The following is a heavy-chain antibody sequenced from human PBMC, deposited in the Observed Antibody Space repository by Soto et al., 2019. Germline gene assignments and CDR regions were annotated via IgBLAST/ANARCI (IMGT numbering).Heavy chain of an antibody. CDR3: ARRYDYVWNDYGMAV. V-gene: IGHV1-69*12. J-gene: IGHJ6*02. CDR2: IIPISGTA. D-gene: IGHD3-16*01. CDR1: GSTFSSYA. Sequence: QVQLVQSGAEVKKPGSSVKVSCKASGSTFSSYAISWVRQAPGQGHEWMGGIIPISGTANYAQKFPGNVTVTADESTSTAYRELSSLTSADTAVYYCARRYDYVWNDYGMAVWGQGSTVTVSS.